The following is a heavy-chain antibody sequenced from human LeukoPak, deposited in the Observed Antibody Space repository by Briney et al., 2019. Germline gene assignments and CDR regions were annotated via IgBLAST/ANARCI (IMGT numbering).Heavy chain of an antibody. Sequence: GGSLRLSCAASGFTFSKYWMLWVRQAPGKGLESVSRINTDGTDTTYADSVKGRFTVSRDNADNTMFLQMNSVRDEDTAVYYCATKQWLAPPPDSWGQGTPVTVSS. J-gene: IGHJ4*02. D-gene: IGHD6-19*01. CDR2: INTDGTDT. CDR3: ATKQWLAPPPDS. V-gene: IGHV3-74*01. CDR1: GFTFSKYW.